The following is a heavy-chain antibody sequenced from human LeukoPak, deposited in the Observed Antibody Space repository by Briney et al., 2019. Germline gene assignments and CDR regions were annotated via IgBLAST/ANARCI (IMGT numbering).Heavy chain of an antibody. Sequence: SETLSLTCTVSGGSISSYYWSWIRQPPGKGLEWNGYIYYSGSTNYNPSLKSRVTISVDTSKNQFSLKLSSVTAADTAVYYCARDMKGNYDSLTGYYHNYYYGMDVWGQGTTVTVSS. CDR1: GGSISSYY. CDR2: IYYSGST. V-gene: IGHV4-59*01. D-gene: IGHD3-9*01. CDR3: ARDMKGNYDSLTGYYHNYYYGMDV. J-gene: IGHJ6*02.